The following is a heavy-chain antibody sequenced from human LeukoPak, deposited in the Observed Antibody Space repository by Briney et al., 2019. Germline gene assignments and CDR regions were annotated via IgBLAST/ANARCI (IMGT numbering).Heavy chain of an antibody. D-gene: IGHD3-22*01. CDR1: GFTFSSYS. V-gene: IGHV3-48*04. J-gene: IGHJ4*02. CDR3: ARNYDSSGYYYVFDY. CDR2: ISSSSSTI. Sequence: PGGSLSLSCAASGFTFSSYSMNWVRPAPGGGLEWVSYISSSSSTIYYADSVKGRFTISRDNGKNSLYLQMNSLRAEDTGVYHCARNYDSSGYYYVFDYWGQGTLVTVSS.